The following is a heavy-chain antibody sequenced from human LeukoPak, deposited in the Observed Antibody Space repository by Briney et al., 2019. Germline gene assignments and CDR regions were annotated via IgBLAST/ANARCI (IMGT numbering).Heavy chain of an antibody. CDR2: INQEGSEK. CDR1: GLPFSNYW. V-gene: IGHV3-7*01. Sequence: GGSLSLSCAVSGLPFSNYWMTWVRQAPGKGLERVANINQEGSEKYYVDSVKGRFSISRDNAKSSLYLQMNSLRVEDTAMYFCAREGYGDYHIWGQGTIGTVSS. J-gene: IGHJ3*02. CDR3: AREGYGDYHI. D-gene: IGHD4-17*01.